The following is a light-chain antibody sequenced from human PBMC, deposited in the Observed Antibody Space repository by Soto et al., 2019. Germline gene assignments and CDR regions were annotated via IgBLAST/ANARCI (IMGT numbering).Light chain of an antibody. J-gene: IGLJ3*02. Sequence: QTVVTQEPSFSVSPGGTVTLTCGLTSGSVSTTYYPSWYQQTPGQAPRTLLYSTSTRSSGVPDRFSGSILGNKAALTITGAQAEDESDYYCVLYMGSGISVFGGGTKLPS. V-gene: IGLV8-61*01. CDR1: SGSVSTTYY. CDR3: VLYMGSGISV. CDR2: STS.